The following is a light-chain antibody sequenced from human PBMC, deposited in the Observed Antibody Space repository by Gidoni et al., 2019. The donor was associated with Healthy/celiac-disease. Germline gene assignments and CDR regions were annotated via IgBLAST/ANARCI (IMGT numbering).Light chain of an antibody. V-gene: IGKV1-33*01. J-gene: IGKJ3*01. CDR3: QQYDNPPFT. CDR1: QDISNY. CDR2: DAS. Sequence: DIQMTQSPSSLSASVGDRVTITCQAIQDISNYLNWYQQKPGKAPKLLIYDASNLETGVPSRFSGSGSGTDFTFTISSLQPEDIATYYCQQYDNPPFTFXPXTKVDIK.